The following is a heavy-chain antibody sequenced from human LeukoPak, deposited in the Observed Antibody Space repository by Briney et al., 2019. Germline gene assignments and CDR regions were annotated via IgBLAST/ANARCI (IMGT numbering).Heavy chain of an antibody. V-gene: IGHV3-7*01. CDR2: IKQDGSEK. J-gene: IGHJ6*03. D-gene: IGHD2-2*01. CDR1: GFTFSSYW. Sequence: GGSLRLSCAASGFTFSSYWMSWVRQAPGKGLEWVANIKQDGSEKYYVDSVKGRFTISRDNAKNSLYLQMNSLRAEDTAVYYCARWGRDIVVVPAASSAYYYYYYMDVWGKGTTVTISS. CDR3: ARWGRDIVVVPAASSAYYYYYYMDV.